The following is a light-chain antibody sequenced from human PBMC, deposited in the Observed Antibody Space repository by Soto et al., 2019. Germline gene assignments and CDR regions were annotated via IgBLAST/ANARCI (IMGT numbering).Light chain of an antibody. V-gene: IGKV3-20*01. CDR1: QRFYSNS. J-gene: IGKJ1*01. CDR2: AAS. CDR3: QQYGSSPET. Sequence: SGWTESPGTLNLNPWEGGTLSCRVSQRFYSNSLAWYQQTPGQAPRLLISAASSRASGIPDRFSGSGSGTDFILTICSLEPEDFTVYCCQQYGSSPETLGQGSSV.